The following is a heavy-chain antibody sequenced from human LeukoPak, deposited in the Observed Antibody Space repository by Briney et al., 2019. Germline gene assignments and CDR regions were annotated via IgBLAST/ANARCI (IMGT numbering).Heavy chain of an antibody. CDR3: ASAVVVIRFDY. V-gene: IGHV4-38-2*01. D-gene: IGHD3-22*01. CDR1: GYSISSGYY. Sequence: PSETLSLTCAVSGYSISSGYYWGCIRQPPGKGLEWIGSIYHSGSTYYNPSLKSRVTISVDTSKKQFSLKLSSVTAAGTSVYYCASAVVVIRFDYWGEGTLVTVSS. J-gene: IGHJ4*02. CDR2: IYHSGST.